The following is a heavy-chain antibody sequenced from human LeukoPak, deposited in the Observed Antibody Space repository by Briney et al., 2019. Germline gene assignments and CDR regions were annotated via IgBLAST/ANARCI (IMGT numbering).Heavy chain of an antibody. Sequence: GASVKVSCKASGGTFSSYAISWVRQAPGQGLEWMGRIIPILGIANYAQKFQGRVTITADKSTSTAYMELSSLRSEDTAVYYCARDLLDSSGFNYWGQGTLVTVSS. CDR2: IIPILGIA. D-gene: IGHD3-22*01. CDR1: GGTFSSYA. CDR3: ARDLLDSSGFNY. J-gene: IGHJ4*02. V-gene: IGHV1-69*04.